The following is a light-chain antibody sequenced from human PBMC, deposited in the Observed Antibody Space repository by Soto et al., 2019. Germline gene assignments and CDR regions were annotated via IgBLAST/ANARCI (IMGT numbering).Light chain of an antibody. V-gene: IGLV1-40*01. CDR3: QSYDSSLSAWV. CDR2: GNI. CDR1: RSNIGGGYD. Sequence: QSVLTQPPSVSGAPGQTITISCTGSRSNIGGGYDVHWYQQLPGTAPQLLVYGNINRPSRVPDRFSGSKSDTSASLAITGLQAEDEADYYCQSYDSSLSAWVFGGGTKLT. J-gene: IGLJ3*02.